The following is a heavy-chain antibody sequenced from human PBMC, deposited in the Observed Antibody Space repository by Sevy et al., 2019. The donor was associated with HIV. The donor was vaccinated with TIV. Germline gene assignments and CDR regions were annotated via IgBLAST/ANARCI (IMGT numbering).Heavy chain of an antibody. CDR2: IYFSGCT. CDR1: GGSISSGSHY. D-gene: IGHD3-22*01. J-gene: IGHJ4*02. Sequence: SETLSLTCTVSGGSISSGSHYWGWIRQPPRKGLEWIGSIYFSGCTYYNPSLKSRVTISVDTSKNQFSLKQSSVTAADTAVYYCARHGGVSFYYDSSGPTPRGGYFDSWGQGTLVTVSS. CDR3: ARHGGVSFYYDSSGPTPRGGYFDS. V-gene: IGHV4-39*01.